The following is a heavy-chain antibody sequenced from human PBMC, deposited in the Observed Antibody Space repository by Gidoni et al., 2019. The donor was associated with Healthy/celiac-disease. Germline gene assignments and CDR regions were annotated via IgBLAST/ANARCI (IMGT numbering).Heavy chain of an antibody. V-gene: IGHV4-39*01. Sequence: QLQLKESGPGLGKPSATLSLTCTVSGGSISSSSYYWGWLRQHPGKGLECRGSIYDSWSTYYNPSLKRRVTRSVATSKNQFSLKLSSVTAADTALSSCERLSGYAYGLDVLGQGTTVTVSS. CDR2: IYDSWST. J-gene: IGHJ6*02. CDR3: ERLSGYAYGLDV. CDR1: GGSISSSSYY. D-gene: IGHD5-12*01.